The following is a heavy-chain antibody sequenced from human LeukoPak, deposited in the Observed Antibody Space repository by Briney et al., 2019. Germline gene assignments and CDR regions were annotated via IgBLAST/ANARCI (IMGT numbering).Heavy chain of an antibody. CDR2: IIPIFGTA. V-gene: IGHV1-69*13. Sequence: SVKVSCKASGGTFSSYAISWVRQAPGQGLEWMGGIIPIFGTANYAQKFQGRVTITADESTSTAYMELSSLRSEDTAVYYYARAGYSLRFLEWLPHNWFDPWGQGTLVTVSS. CDR3: ARAGYSLRFLEWLPHNWFDP. D-gene: IGHD3-3*01. CDR1: GGTFSSYA. J-gene: IGHJ5*02.